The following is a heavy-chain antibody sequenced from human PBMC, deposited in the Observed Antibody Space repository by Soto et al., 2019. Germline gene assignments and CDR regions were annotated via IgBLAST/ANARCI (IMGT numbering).Heavy chain of an antibody. D-gene: IGHD3-16*01. CDR3: AHIPNYYQYDWFDP. Sequence: QITLKESGPTLVKPTQTLTLTCTFSGFSLTTRGVGVGWIRQPPGKALECLALIYWDDDKRYSPSLQSRLSINKXTXKNQVVLTMTNVDPVDTATYYCAHIPNYYQYDWFDPWGQGTLVSVSS. CDR1: GFSLTTRGVG. CDR2: IYWDDDK. J-gene: IGHJ5*02. V-gene: IGHV2-5*02.